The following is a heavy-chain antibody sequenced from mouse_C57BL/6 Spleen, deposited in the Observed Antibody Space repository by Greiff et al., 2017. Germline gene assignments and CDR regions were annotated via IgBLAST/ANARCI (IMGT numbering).Heavy chain of an antibody. CDR2: FYPYNDDT. D-gene: IGHD2-4*01. CDR1: GYTFTTYP. J-gene: IGHJ2*01. Sequence: VQLQQSGAELVKPGASVKMSCKASGYTFTTYPIEWVKQNPGQSLEWIGSFYPYNDDTKYNEKFKGKATLTVEKSSSTAYLELSRLTSDDSAVYYCARSYDYDGYFDYWGQGTTLTVSS. CDR3: ARSYDYDGYFDY. V-gene: IGHV1-47*01.